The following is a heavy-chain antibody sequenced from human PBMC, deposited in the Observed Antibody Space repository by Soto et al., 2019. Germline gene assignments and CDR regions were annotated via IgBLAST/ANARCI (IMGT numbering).Heavy chain of an antibody. CDR1: GGTFSSYA. Sequence: GASVKVSCKASGGTFSSYAISWVRQAPGEGLEWMGGIIPIFGTANYAQKFQGRVTITADESTSTAYMELRSLLSEDTAVDYYARQTTVTNNDYYYGMDVWGQGTTVTVSS. D-gene: IGHD4-17*01. CDR3: ARQTTVTNNDYYYGMDV. J-gene: IGHJ6*02. CDR2: IIPIFGTA. V-gene: IGHV1-69*13.